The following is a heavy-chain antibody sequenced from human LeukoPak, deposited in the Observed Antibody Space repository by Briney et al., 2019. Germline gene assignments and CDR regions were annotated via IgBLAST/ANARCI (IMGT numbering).Heavy chain of an antibody. CDR1: GFTFSSYS. Sequence: PGGSLRLSCAASGFTFSSYSMNWVRQAPGKVMGWVANIKGDGSETYYVDSVKGRFTISRDNSKNTLYLQMNSLRAEDTAVYYCAKAPPYKKYFDYWGQGTLVTVSS. CDR3: AKAPPYKKYFDY. V-gene: IGHV3-7*03. J-gene: IGHJ4*02. CDR2: IKGDGSET. D-gene: IGHD1-1*01.